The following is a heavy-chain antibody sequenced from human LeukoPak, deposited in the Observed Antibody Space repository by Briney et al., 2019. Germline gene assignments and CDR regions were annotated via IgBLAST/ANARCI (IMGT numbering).Heavy chain of an antibody. CDR3: AIMGGSTTRAVDY. V-gene: IGHV1-69*02. CDR2: IVPMFGIP. J-gene: IGHJ4*02. D-gene: IGHD2-8*01. Sequence: SVKGSCKASGGTFNYYTINWVRQAPGQGLESMGRIVPMFGIPDYAQKFQGRVTLTADKYTSTAYMELSSLRSEDTAMYYCAIMGGSTTRAVDYWAQGTLVTVSS. CDR1: GGTFNYYT.